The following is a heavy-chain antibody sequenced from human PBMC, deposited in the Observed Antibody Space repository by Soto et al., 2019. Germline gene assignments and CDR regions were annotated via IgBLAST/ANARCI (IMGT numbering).Heavy chain of an antibody. CDR1: GYPVTAYY. Sequence: QLHLVQSGAVVKKPGASVTVSCSASGYPVTAYYMHWVRQAPGRGREWMGGINPATGAAKYKQTFQGRVTMTRDTSTNTDFKELSGLNSGYTAVFHCATGGGDGVAGSAAFDMWGQGTLVTVSS. V-gene: IGHV1-2*02. CDR2: INPATGAA. CDR3: ATGGGDGVAGSAAFDM. J-gene: IGHJ3*02. D-gene: IGHD6-19*01.